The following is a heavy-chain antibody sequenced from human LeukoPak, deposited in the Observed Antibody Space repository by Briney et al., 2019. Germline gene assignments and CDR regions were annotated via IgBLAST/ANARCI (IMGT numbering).Heavy chain of an antibody. J-gene: IGHJ4*02. D-gene: IGHD3-10*01. CDR1: GYTYISYG. Sequence: ASVKVSCKASGYTYISYGINWVRQAPGQGLEWMGWISAYSGDTNYAQTLQGRVTMTTDTSTNTAYMELRSLRSDDTALYYCARASISTMIRGVYSAAPDYWGQGTLVTVSS. V-gene: IGHV1-18*01. CDR2: ISAYSGDT. CDR3: ARASISTMIRGVYSAAPDY.